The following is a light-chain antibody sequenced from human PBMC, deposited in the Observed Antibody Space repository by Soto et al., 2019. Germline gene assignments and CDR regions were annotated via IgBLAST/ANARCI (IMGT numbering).Light chain of an antibody. Sequence: QSVLTQPASVSASPGQSTTISCTGTSSDVGGYNYVSWYQQHPGKVPKLIIYGVTNRPSGVSNRFSGSKSGNTASLTISGLQAEDEADYYCSSYTTSPLSYVFGTGTKVTVL. CDR1: SSDVGGYNY. V-gene: IGLV2-14*01. CDR3: SSYTTSPLSYV. J-gene: IGLJ1*01. CDR2: GVT.